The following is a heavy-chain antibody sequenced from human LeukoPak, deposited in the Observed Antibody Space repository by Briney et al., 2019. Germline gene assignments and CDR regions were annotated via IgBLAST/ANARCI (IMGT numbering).Heavy chain of an antibody. CDR3: ARAPTTDSSSWYLMGVAGDAFDI. Sequence: PSETLSLTCTVSGGSISSGGYYWSWIRQPPGKGLEWIGYIYHSGSTYYNPSLKSRVTISVDRSKNQFSLKLSSVTAADTAVYYCARAPTTDSSSWYLMGVAGDAFDIWGQGTMVTVSS. V-gene: IGHV4-30-2*01. J-gene: IGHJ3*02. D-gene: IGHD6-13*01. CDR2: IYHSGST. CDR1: GGSISSGGYY.